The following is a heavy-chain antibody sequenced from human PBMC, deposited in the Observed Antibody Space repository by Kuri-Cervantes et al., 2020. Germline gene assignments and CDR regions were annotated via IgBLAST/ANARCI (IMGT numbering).Heavy chain of an antibody. D-gene: IGHD2-2*01. V-gene: IGHV1-45*02. J-gene: IGHJ6*03. CDR3: ARGPQYRADYYYYYMDV. CDR2: ITPFNGNT. CDR1: GYTFTYRY. Sequence: SVKVSCKASGYTFTYRYLHWVRQAPGQALEWMGWITPFNGNTNYAQKFQDRVTITRDRSMSTAYMELSSLRSEDTAMYYCARGPQYRADYYYYYMDVWGKGTTVTVSS.